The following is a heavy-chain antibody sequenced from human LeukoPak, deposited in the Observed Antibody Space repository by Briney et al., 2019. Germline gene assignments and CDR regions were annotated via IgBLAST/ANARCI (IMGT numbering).Heavy chain of an antibody. J-gene: IGHJ4*02. CDR1: GYTLTELS. Sequence: ASVKVSCKVSGYTLTELSMQWLRQAPGKGLEWMGGFDPEDGETIYAQKFQGRVTMTEDTSTDTAYMELSSLRSEDTAVYYCATGGYCSGGSCYDYWGQGTLVTVSS. D-gene: IGHD2-15*01. V-gene: IGHV1-24*01. CDR2: FDPEDGET. CDR3: ATGGYCSGGSCYDY.